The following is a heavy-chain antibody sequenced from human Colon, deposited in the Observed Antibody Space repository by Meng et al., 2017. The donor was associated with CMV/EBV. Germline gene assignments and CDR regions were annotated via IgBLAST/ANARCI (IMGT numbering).Heavy chain of an antibody. CDR3: AKDTAYYYGSGSRAYGMDV. CDR2: ISGSGTST. D-gene: IGHD3-10*01. CDR1: GFTFDNYV. V-gene: IGHV3-23*01. Sequence: GGSLRLSCVASGFTFDNYVMTWVRQAPGKGLEWVSGISGSGTSTYYADSVKGRHTISSDNSKNTLYLQMNSLGAEDTGVYYCAKDTAYYYGSGSRAYGMDVWGQGTTVTVSS. J-gene: IGHJ6*02.